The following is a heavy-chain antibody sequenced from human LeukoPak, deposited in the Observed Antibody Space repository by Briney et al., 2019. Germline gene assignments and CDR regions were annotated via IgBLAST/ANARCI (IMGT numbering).Heavy chain of an antibody. CDR3: AKNRGNYYYFDY. D-gene: IGHD4-11*01. Sequence: WGSLRLSCAASRFTFSSYAMSWVRQAPGKGLEWVSAISGSGSSTYYADSVKGRFTISRYNSKNTLYLQMNSLRAEDTAVYYCAKNRGNYYYFDYWGQGTLVTVSS. CDR1: RFTFSSYA. V-gene: IGHV3-23*01. CDR2: ISGSGSST. J-gene: IGHJ4*02.